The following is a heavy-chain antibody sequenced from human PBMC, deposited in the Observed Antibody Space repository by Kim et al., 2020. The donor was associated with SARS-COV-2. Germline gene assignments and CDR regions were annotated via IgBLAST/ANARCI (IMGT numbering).Heavy chain of an antibody. D-gene: IGHD5-18*01. CDR1: GFTFSSYD. J-gene: IGHJ6*02. Sequence: GGSLRLSCAASGFTFSSYDMHWVRQATGKGLEWVSAIGTAGDTYYPGSVKGRFTISSENAKNSLYLQMNSLRAGDTAVYYCARAFSDGLLICPWGYSYGYGYYYGRDVWGQGTAVTVSS. CDR2: IGTAGDT. CDR3: ARAFSDGLLICPWGYSYGYGYYYGRDV. V-gene: IGHV3-13*04.